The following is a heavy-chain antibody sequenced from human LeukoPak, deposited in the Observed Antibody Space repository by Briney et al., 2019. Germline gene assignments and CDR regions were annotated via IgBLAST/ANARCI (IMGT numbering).Heavy chain of an antibody. V-gene: IGHV4-34*01. CDR1: GGSFSGYY. J-gene: IGHJ4*02. D-gene: IGHD1-26*01. Sequence: SSETLSLTCAVYGGSFSGYYWSWIRQPPGKGLEWIGSIYYSGSTYYNASLQSRVTISIETSKNQISLRLNSVTAADTAMYYCAKSGGYGLIDYWGQGTLVTVSS. CDR3: AKSGGYGLIDY. CDR2: IYYSGST.